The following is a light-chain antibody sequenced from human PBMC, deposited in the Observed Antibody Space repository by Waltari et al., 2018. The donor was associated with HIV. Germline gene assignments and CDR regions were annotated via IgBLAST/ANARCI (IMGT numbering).Light chain of an antibody. J-gene: IGLJ2*01. V-gene: IGLV2-8*01. Sequence: QSALTQPPSASGSPGQSVTIPCTGTSRAVGGYNYLSWYQQHPGKAPKLLIAEVSKRPSGVPDRFSGSKSGNTASLTVSGLQAEDEADYYCSSYAGSINVLFGGGTKLAVL. CDR3: SSYAGSINVL. CDR2: EVS. CDR1: SRAVGGYNY.